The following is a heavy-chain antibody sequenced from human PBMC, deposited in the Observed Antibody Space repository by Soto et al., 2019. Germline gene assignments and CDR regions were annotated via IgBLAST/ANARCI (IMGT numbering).Heavy chain of an antibody. Sequence: QLQLQESGPGLVKPSETLSLTCTVSGGSFSSSTYYWGWIRQPPGKGLEWIGSMHSGGNTYYNPSLKSRVTVSVDTSKNPFSLKLTSVTAADTAMYYCARQPYDSTGYYYGAWGQGTLVTVSS. J-gene: IGHJ5*02. CDR2: MHSGGNT. D-gene: IGHD3-22*01. CDR1: GGSFSSSTYY. CDR3: ARQPYDSTGYYYGA. V-gene: IGHV4-39*01.